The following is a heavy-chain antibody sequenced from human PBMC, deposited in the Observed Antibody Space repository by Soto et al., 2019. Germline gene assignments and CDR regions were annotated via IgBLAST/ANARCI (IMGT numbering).Heavy chain of an antibody. CDR2: ISVSDVFI. D-gene: IGHD1-1*01. V-gene: IGHV3-23*01. CDR1: GFNVGDFA. J-gene: IGHJ4*02. Sequence: GGPLRLSWGASGFNVGDFAVNWVRQAPGKGLEWVAGISVSDVFIYYSDSVRGRFYISRDASENILYLQMNSLRVDDTALYYCTRETIAGTTGLGSWGPGTLVTVSS. CDR3: TRETIAGTTGLGS.